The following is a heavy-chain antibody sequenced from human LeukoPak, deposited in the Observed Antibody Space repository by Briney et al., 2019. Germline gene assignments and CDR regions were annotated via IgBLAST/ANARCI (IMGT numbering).Heavy chain of an antibody. D-gene: IGHD3-10*01. V-gene: IGHV4-39*07. Sequence: SETLSLTCTVSGGSLSSSSYYWSWIRQPPGKALEWIGSIYYSGSTYYNPSLKSRVTISVDTSKNQFSLKLSSVTAADTAVYYCARDALIGFGELPAWFDNWGQGTLVTVSS. CDR2: IYYSGST. CDR3: ARDALIGFGELPAWFDN. CDR1: GGSLSSSSYY. J-gene: IGHJ4*02.